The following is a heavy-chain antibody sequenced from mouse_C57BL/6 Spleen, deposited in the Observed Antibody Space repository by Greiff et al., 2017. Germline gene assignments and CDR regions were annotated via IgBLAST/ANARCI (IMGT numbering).Heavy chain of an antibody. J-gene: IGHJ2*01. Sequence: VQLQQSGPVLVKPGASVKMSCKASGYTFPDYYMNWVKQSHGKSLEWIGVINPYNGGTSYNQKFKGKATLTVDKSSSTAYMELNSLTSEDSAVYYCAREDYGSSPNFDYWGQGTTLTVSS. CDR1: GYTFPDYY. D-gene: IGHD1-1*01. V-gene: IGHV1-19*01. CDR3: AREDYGSSPNFDY. CDR2: INPYNGGT.